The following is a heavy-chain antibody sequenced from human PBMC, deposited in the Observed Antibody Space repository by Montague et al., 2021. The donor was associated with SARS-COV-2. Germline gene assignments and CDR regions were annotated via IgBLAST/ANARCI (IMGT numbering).Heavy chain of an antibody. CDR1: SESTMCPNCG. J-gene: IGHJ5*02. CDR3: ARHRNYGDHSLDNWFHP. D-gene: IGHD4-17*01. V-gene: IGHV4-39*01. Sequence: SETLSLTCTVPSESTMCPNCGSDRMRPGPETRFDWIGNIYNSGTTYYNPSLKSRLTISIDTSKNQFSLKLTSVTAADTAVYYCARHRNYGDHSLDNWFHPWGQGTLVTVSS. CDR2: IYNSGTT.